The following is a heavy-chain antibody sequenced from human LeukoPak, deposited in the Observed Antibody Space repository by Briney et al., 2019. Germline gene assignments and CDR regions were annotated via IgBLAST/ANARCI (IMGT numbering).Heavy chain of an antibody. Sequence: GGSLRLSCAASGFTFSSYEMNWVRQAPGKGLEWVSYISISGSTIYYADSVKGRFTNSRDNAKNSLYLQMNSLRAEDTAVYYCAELGITMSGGVWGKGTTVTISS. CDR2: ISISGSTI. V-gene: IGHV3-48*03. CDR3: AELGITMSGGV. D-gene: IGHD3-10*02. CDR1: GFTFSSYE. J-gene: IGHJ6*04.